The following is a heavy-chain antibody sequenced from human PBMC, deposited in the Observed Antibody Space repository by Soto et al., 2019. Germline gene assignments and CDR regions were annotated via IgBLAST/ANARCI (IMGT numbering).Heavy chain of an antibody. V-gene: IGHV1-18*01. CDR1: GYAFTTYG. J-gene: IGHJ4*02. Sequence: QVHLVQSGAEVKKPGASVKVSCKGSGYAFTTYGITWVRQAPGQGLEWMGWISAHNGNTNYAQKRQSRVNVTRDTSTSTAYMELRSLRSDDTAVYYCARGRYGDYWGQGALVTVSS. CDR2: ISAHNGNT. D-gene: IGHD1-1*01. CDR3: ARGRYGDY.